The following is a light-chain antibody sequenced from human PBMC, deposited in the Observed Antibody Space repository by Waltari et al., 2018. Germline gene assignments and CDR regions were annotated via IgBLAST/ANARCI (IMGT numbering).Light chain of an antibody. Sequence: DIVMTQSPATLSLSPGESATLSCRTSQRLTRSTFAWFQQKPGPPPRLLIYGTSTRAAGIPDRFSGSGSGTDFSLTISGLQPEDFATDYCQQYDYWPWTFGQGTRVE. J-gene: IGKJ1*01. CDR3: QQYDYWPWT. CDR2: GTS. CDR1: QRLTRST. V-gene: IGKV3D-15*01.